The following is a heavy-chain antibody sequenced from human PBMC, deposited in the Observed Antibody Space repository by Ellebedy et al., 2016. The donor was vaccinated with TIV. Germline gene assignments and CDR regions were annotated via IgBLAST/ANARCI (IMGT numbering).Heavy chain of an antibody. CDR3: AREPYCGSTICHFNFDY. V-gene: IGHV3-30-3*01. CDR2: MSYDGRNK. D-gene: IGHD2-2*01. J-gene: IGHJ4*02. CDR1: EFTFSSFS. Sequence: GGSLRLSXAASEFTFSSFSLHWVRQAPGRGLEWVAIMSYDGRNKYYADSVKGRFTISRDNSNNTLFLQMNSLRPEDTALYYCAREPYCGSTICHFNFDYWGQGTLVTVSS.